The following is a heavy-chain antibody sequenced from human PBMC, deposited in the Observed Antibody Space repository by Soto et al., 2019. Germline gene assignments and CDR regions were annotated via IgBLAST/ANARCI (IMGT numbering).Heavy chain of an antibody. D-gene: IGHD3-16*02. CDR2: VYWNDER. CDR3: AHSFSGNYLYNYYYHGMDV. J-gene: IGHJ6*02. CDR1: GFSLSTSGVG. V-gene: IGHV2-5*01. Sequence: SGPTLVNPTQTLTLTCTFSGFSLSTSGVGVGWIRQPPGKAVEWLALVYWNDERHYSPSLKTRLTITKDTSRNQVVLTMTHMDPVDTAAYYCAHSFSGNYLYNYYYHGMDVWGQGTTVTVSS.